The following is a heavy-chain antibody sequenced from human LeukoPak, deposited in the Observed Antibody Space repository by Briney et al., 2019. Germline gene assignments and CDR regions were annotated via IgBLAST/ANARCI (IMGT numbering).Heavy chain of an antibody. V-gene: IGHV3-23*01. CDR3: AKSGGYRDYDSAPQVH. D-gene: IGHD4-17*01. CDR1: GFTFSSYA. J-gene: IGHJ4*01. CDR2: ISGSGGST. Sequence: PGGSLRLSCAASGFTFSSYAMSWVRQAPGKGLEWVSAISGSGGSTYYADSVKGRFTISRDNSKNTLYLQMNSLRAEDTAVYYRAKSGGYRDYDSAPQVHRGQGTLVTVS.